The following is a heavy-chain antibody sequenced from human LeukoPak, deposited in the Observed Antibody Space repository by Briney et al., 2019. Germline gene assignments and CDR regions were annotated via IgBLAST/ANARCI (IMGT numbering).Heavy chain of an antibody. V-gene: IGHV3-64*01. CDR2: ISSNGGST. D-gene: IGHD2-8*01. CDR3: ARERYRTVDY. Sequence: GGSLRLSCAVSGFAFSSYAMHWVRQAPGKGLEYVSAISSNGGSTYYANSVKGRFTISRDNSNNKLYLQMGRLRAEDMAVYYCARERYRTVDYWGQGKLVTVSS. J-gene: IGHJ4*02. CDR1: GFAFSSYA.